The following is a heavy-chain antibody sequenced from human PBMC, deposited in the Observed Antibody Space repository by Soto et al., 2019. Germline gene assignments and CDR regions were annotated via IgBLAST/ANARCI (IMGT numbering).Heavy chain of an antibody. CDR1: GFTVSSNY. J-gene: IGHJ6*03. V-gene: IGHV3-53*04. Sequence: GGSLRLSCAASGFTVSSNYMSWVRQAPGKGLEWVSVIYSGGSTYYADSVKGRFTISRHNSKNTLYLQMNSLRAEDTAVYYCARVEIYGSGSYYYYYMDVWGKGTTVTVSS. CDR3: ARVEIYGSGSYYYYYMDV. CDR2: IYSGGST. D-gene: IGHD3-10*01.